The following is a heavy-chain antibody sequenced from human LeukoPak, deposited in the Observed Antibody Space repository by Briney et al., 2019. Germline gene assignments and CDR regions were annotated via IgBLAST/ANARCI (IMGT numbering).Heavy chain of an antibody. D-gene: IGHD1-7*01. CDR2: ISSSGSTI. V-gene: IGHV3-48*03. J-gene: IGHJ4*02. CDR3: ARSPMELELAFDY. Sequence: GGSLRLSCAASGFTFSSYEMNWVRQAPGKGLEWVSYISSSGSTIYYADSVKGRFTISRDNAKNSLYLQMNSLRAEDTAVYYCARSPMELELAFDYWGQGTLVTVSS. CDR1: GFTFSSYE.